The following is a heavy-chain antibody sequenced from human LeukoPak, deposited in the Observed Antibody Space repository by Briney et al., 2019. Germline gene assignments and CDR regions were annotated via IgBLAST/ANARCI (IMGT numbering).Heavy chain of an antibody. J-gene: IGHJ4*02. D-gene: IGHD3-22*01. CDR3: ARVQVVTETYFDY. CDR1: GYTFTGYY. Sequence: GASVKVSCKASGYTFTGYYMHWVRQAPGQGLEWMGWINPNSGGTNYAQKFQGRVTMTRDTSISTAYMELSRLRSDDTAVYYCARVQVVTETYFDYWGQGTLVTVSS. CDR2: INPNSGGT. V-gene: IGHV1-2*02.